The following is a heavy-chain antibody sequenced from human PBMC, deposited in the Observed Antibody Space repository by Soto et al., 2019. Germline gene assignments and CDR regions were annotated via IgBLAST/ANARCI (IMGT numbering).Heavy chain of an antibody. CDR3: AKDQESDTVTLDY. CDR2: ISYDGSNK. Sequence: QVQLVESGGGVVQPGRSLRLSCAASGFTFSSYGMHWVRQAPGKGLEWVAVISYDGSNKYYADSVKGRFTISRDNSKNTLYLQMNSLRAEDTAVYYCAKDQESDTVTLDYWGQGTLVTVSS. CDR1: GFTFSSYG. J-gene: IGHJ4*02. V-gene: IGHV3-30*18. D-gene: IGHD4-4*01.